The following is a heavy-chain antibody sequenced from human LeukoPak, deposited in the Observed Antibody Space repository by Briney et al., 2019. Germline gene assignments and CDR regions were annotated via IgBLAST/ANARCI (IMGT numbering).Heavy chain of an antibody. CDR3: ARLYYYGSGRPQFDP. CDR1: GYTFTDYF. J-gene: IGHJ5*02. D-gene: IGHD3-10*01. CDR2: INVDNGVT. Sequence: ASVKVSCKTSGYTFTDYFIHWVRQAPGQGLEWIGLINVDNGVTNYAQKLQGRVTMTTDTSTSTAYMELRSLRSDDTAVYYCARLYYYGSGRPQFDPWGQGTLVTVSS. V-gene: IGHV1-18*04.